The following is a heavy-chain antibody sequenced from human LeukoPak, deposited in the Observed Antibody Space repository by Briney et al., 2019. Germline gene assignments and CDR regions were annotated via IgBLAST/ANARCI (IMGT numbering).Heavy chain of an antibody. Sequence: PSETLSLTCAVYGESFSGYYWSWIRHPPGKGLERIGEINHSGSTNYNPSLKSRVSISVDTSKNQFSLKLSSVTAADTAVYYCARGDVEGAYNYGSRLFDDWGQGTLVTVSS. CDR3: ARGDVEGAYNYGSRLFDD. CDR2: INHSGST. V-gene: IGHV4-34*01. CDR1: GESFSGYY. J-gene: IGHJ4*02. D-gene: IGHD5-18*01.